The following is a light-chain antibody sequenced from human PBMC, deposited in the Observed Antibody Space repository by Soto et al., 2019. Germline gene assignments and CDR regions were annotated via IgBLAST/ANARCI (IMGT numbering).Light chain of an antibody. CDR3: QQYHNWPT. CDR2: DAS. V-gene: IGKV3-11*01. CDR1: QSVSSY. J-gene: IGKJ5*01. Sequence: EIVLTQSPATLSLSPGERATLSCRASQSVSSYLAWYQQKPGQAPRLLIYDASNRATGIPARFSGSGSGTDFTLTISSLEPEDFAVYYCQQYHNWPTFGQGTRLEI.